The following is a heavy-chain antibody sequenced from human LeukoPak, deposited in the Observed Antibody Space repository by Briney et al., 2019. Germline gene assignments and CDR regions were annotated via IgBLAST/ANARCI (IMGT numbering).Heavy chain of an antibody. D-gene: IGHD6-13*01. CDR2: IYISGST. CDR3: ARAGIAAAGALNYYYYYMDV. CDR1: GGSISSYY. V-gene: IGHV4-4*07. Sequence: SETLSLTCTVSGGSISSYYWSWIRQPAGKGLEWIGRIYISGSTNYNPSPKSRVTMSVDTSKNQSSLKLSSVTAADTAVYYCARAGIAAAGALNYYYYYMDVWAKGTTVTVSS. J-gene: IGHJ6*03.